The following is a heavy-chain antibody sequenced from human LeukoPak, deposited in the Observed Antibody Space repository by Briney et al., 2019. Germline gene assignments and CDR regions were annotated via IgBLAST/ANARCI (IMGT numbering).Heavy chain of an antibody. CDR2: IYYSGST. D-gene: IGHD3-22*01. Sequence: SETLSLTCTVSGGSISSYYWSWIRQPPGKGLEWIGYIYYSGSTNYNPSLKSRVTISVDTSKNQFSLKLSSVTAADTAVYYCARHGSPYYYDSSGHPFDYWGQGTLVTVSS. J-gene: IGHJ4*02. CDR1: GGSISSYY. V-gene: IGHV4-59*01. CDR3: ARHGSPYYYDSSGHPFDY.